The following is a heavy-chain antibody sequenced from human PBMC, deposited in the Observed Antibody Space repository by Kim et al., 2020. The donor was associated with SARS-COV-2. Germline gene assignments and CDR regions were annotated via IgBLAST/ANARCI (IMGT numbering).Heavy chain of an antibody. CDR1: GGSISSYY. V-gene: IGHV4-59*13. J-gene: IGHJ4*02. Sequence: SETLSLTCTVSGGSISSYYWSWIRQPPGTGPEWIGYIYYSGSTKYNPSLKSRVTKSLTTSKNQFSLRLSSVTAADTAVYYCARSPSPNDYYGSGNYYFDYWGQGTLVTVSS. D-gene: IGHD3-10*01. CDR3: ARSPSPNDYYGSGNYYFDY. CDR2: IYYSGST.